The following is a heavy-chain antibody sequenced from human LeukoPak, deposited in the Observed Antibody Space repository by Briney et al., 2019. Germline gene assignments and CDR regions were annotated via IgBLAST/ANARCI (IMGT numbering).Heavy chain of an antibody. CDR1: GFTFSSYA. CDR3: ARTQGGGVFDAFDI. J-gene: IGHJ3*02. D-gene: IGHD2-8*02. CDR2: ISYDGSNK. Sequence: GGSLRLSCAASGFTFSSYAMHWVRQAPGKGLEWVAVISYDGSNKYYADSVKGRFTVSRDNSKNTLYLQMNSLRAEDTAVYYCARTQGGGVFDAFDIWGQGTMVTVSS. V-gene: IGHV3-30*04.